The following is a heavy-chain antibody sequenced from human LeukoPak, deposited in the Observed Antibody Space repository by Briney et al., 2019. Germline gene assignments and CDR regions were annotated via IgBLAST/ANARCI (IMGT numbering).Heavy chain of an antibody. CDR1: GFTLSNYV. CDR2: LSYSGDDT. CDR3: VGGCGGGGRYWDP. Sequence: GGYLRLSRTGSGFTLSNYVMSGEPQAPGKRWVGGTGLSYSGDDTDHTDSVRGRFTISGDNPKTTLYLQKHIERVEDTREYYCVGGCGGGGRYWDPWGQGTLVTVSS. D-gene: IGHD6-19*01. J-gene: IGHJ5*02. V-gene: IGHV3-23*01.